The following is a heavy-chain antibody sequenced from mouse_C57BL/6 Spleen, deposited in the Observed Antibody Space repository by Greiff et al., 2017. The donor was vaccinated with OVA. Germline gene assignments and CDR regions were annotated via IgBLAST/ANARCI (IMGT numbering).Heavy chain of an antibody. CDR2: ICSGGST. V-gene: IGHV2-2*01. CDR3: ARNRGAERAMDY. J-gene: IGHJ4*01. CDR1: GFSLTSYG. Sequence: QVQLKESGPGLVQPSQCLSITCTVSGFSLTSYGVHWVRQSPGRGLEWLGVICSGGSTDYNAAFISRLGISKDNSKSQVFFKMNSLQADDTAIYYCARNRGAERAMDYWGQGTSVTVSS.